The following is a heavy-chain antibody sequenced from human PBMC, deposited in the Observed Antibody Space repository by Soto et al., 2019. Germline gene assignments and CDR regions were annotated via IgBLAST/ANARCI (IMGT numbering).Heavy chain of an antibody. D-gene: IGHD3-22*01. CDR3: ARTMYYYDSSGYLGY. V-gene: IGHV1-69*13. Sequence: AASVKVSCKASGGTFSSYAISWVRQAPGQGLEWMGGIIPILGTANYAQKFQGRVTITADESTSTAYMELSSLRSEDTAVYYCARTMYYYDSSGYLGYWGQGTLVTVSS. CDR2: IIPILGTA. J-gene: IGHJ4*02. CDR1: GGTFSSYA.